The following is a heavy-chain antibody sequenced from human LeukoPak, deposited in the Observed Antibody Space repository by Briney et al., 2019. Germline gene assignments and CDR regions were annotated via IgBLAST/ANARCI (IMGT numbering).Heavy chain of an antibody. J-gene: IGHJ4*02. CDR3: SRGSGWLSVY. V-gene: IGHV3-49*03. CDR2: ISGGTT. CDR1: GFTFGDYL. D-gene: IGHD6-19*01. Sequence: GGSLRLSCTASGFTFGDYLMSWFRQAPGKGLEWIGFISGGTTEYAASVKSRFTISRDDSTSIAYLQMNSLTTEDTAVYYCSRGSGWLSVYWGQGTLVTVSS.